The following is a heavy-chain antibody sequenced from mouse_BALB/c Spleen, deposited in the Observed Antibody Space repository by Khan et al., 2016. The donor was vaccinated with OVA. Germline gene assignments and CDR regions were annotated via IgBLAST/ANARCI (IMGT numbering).Heavy chain of an antibody. J-gene: IGHJ2*01. Sequence: EVQLQESGPGLVKPSQSLSLTCTVTGYSITSDYAWNWIRQFPGNKLEWMGYISYSGSTSYNQSLKSRISITRDTSKNQFFLQLNSVTTEDTATYYCARFSGHYFDYWGQGTTLTVSS. V-gene: IGHV3-2*02. CDR3: ARFSGHYFDY. CDR1: GYSITSDYA. CDR2: ISYSGST.